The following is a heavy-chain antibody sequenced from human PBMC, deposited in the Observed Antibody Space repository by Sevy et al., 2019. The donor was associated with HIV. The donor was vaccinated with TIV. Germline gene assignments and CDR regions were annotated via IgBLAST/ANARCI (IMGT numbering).Heavy chain of an antibody. D-gene: IGHD5-18*01. V-gene: IGHV3-21*01. J-gene: IGHJ3*02. CDR1: GFTFSRSS. CDR2: ISSSSNYI. Sequence: GGSLRLSCIASGFTFSRSSMNWVRQAPGKGLEWVSSISSSSNYIYYADSMKGRFTISRDNAKNSVYLQMNSLRAEDTAVYYCAGDRREMVKRADDSFHIWGQGTMVTVSS. CDR3: AGDRREMVKRADDSFHI.